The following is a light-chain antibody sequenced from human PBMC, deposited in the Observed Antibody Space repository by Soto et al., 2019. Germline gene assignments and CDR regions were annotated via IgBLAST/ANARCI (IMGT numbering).Light chain of an antibody. Sequence: EIVMTQSPGTLSVSPGEGATLSCKASQSVSSNLAWYQQKPGQAPRLLIYSASTRATGIPARFSDSGSGTDFTLTISSLQSEDFAVYYCQQYNNWPPLTFGGGTKVEIK. J-gene: IGKJ4*01. CDR1: QSVSSN. V-gene: IGKV3-15*01. CDR3: QQYNNWPPLT. CDR2: SAS.